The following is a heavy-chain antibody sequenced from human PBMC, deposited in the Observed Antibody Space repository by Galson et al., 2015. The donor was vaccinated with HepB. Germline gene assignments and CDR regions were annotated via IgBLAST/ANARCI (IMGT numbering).Heavy chain of an antibody. CDR2: IDWEDDK. CDR3: ARTPRTRTHFYYGMDV. D-gene: IGHD1-1*01. J-gene: IGHJ6*02. CDR1: GFSLTTTGMC. V-gene: IGHV2-70*20. Sequence: PALVKPTQTLTLTCTFSGFSLTTTGMCVTWVRQSPGRALEWLALIDWEDDKYYTTSLKTRLTTSKDTAKNQVVLTMTNMDPVDTATEFCARTPRTRTHFYYGMDVWGQGTTVTVSS.